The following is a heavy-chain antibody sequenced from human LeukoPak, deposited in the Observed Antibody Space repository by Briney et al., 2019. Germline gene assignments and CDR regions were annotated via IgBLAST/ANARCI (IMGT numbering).Heavy chain of an antibody. CDR1: GGSISSYY. V-gene: IGHV4-59*08. Sequence: PSETLSLTCAVSGGSISSYYWSWIRQPPGMGLEWIGYIYYSGSTNYNPSLKSRVTISVDTSKNQFSLKLSSVTAADTAVYYCARHYCSSTSCFYNWFDPWGQGTLVTVSS. J-gene: IGHJ5*02. CDR3: ARHYCSSTSCFYNWFDP. D-gene: IGHD2-2*01. CDR2: IYYSGST.